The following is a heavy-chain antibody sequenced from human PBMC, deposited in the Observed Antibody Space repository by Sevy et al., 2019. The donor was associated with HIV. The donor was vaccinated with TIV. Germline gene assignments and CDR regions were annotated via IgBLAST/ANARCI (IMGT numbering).Heavy chain of an antibody. CDR3: ARGGGIYYDSRGFHPQYYFDS. CDR1: GGSINSFF. J-gene: IGHJ4*02. V-gene: IGHV4-59*01. CDR2: VYDSGNS. D-gene: IGHD3-22*01. Sequence: SETLSLTCAVSGGSINSFFWSWIRQSPGKGLEWIGYVYDSGNSEYNPSLRSRVTISVDTSKKQFSLKLSSVTPADTAVYYCARGGGIYYDSRGFHPQYYFDSWGQGTLVTVSS.